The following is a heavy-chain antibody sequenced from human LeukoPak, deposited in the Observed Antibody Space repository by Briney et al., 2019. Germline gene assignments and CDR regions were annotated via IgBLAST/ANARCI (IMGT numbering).Heavy chain of an antibody. Sequence: SETLSLTCTVSGGSISSYYWSWIRQPPGKGLEWIGYIYYSGSTNYNPSLKSRVTISVDTSKNQFSLKLSSVTAADTAVYYCARDLTGTTLDIWGQGTMVTVSS. CDR1: GGSISSYY. V-gene: IGHV4-59*01. D-gene: IGHD1-20*01. J-gene: IGHJ3*02. CDR2: IYYSGST. CDR3: ARDLTGTTLDI.